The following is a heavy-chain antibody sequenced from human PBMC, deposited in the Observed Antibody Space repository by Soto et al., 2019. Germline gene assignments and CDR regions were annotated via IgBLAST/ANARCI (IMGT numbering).Heavy chain of an antibody. Sequence: GGSLRLSCAASGFTFSTYAMAWVRQAPGKGLEWVSSISGSGDSPYYADSVKGRFTISRDNSRNTLYLQMNSLRAGDSAKYYCAKEGTSGLYYFDYWGPGTLVTVSS. D-gene: IGHD6-19*01. V-gene: IGHV3-23*01. CDR2: ISGSGDSP. CDR3: AKEGTSGLYYFDY. J-gene: IGHJ4*02. CDR1: GFTFSTYA.